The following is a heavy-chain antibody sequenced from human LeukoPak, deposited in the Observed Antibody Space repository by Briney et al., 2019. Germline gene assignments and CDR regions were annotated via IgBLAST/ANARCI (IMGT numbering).Heavy chain of an antibody. CDR3: ARTYGSEIYSRDY. CDR2: IYHSGST. CDR1: GYPISSGYY. V-gene: IGHV4-38-2*02. Sequence: PSETLSLTCTVSGYPISSGYYWGWIRQPPGKGLEWIGSIYHSGSTYYNPSLKSRVTISVDTSKNHFSLKLSSVTAADTAVYYCARTYGSEIYSRDYWGQGTLVTVSS. J-gene: IGHJ4*02. D-gene: IGHD3-10*01.